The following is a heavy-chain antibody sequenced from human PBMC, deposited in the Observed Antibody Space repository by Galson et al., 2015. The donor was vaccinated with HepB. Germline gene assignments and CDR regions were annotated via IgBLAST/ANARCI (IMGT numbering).Heavy chain of an antibody. Sequence: CAISGDSVSTNSGGWNWIRQSPSRGLEWLGRAYYRSKWYTDYAVSVQGRMTITPDTSKNQVSLQLNSVTPEDTAVYYCARDSSSWDFYYYGMDVWGQGTAVTVSS. J-gene: IGHJ6*02. CDR1: GDSVSTNSGG. V-gene: IGHV6-1*01. CDR2: AYYRSKWYT. CDR3: ARDSSSWDFYYYGMDV. D-gene: IGHD6-13*01.